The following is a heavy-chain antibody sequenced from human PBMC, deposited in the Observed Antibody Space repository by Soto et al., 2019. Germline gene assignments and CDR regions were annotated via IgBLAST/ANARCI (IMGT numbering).Heavy chain of an antibody. CDR1: GFTFSTYG. V-gene: IGHV3-30*18. Sequence: GGSLRLSCAASGFTFSTYGMHWVRQAPGRGLEWVVVVSNDGNYKYYADSVKGRFTSSRDNSKNTLYLEMNSLRAEDTAVYYCAKDFGNNGFHVWGQGTMVTVSS. D-gene: IGHD3-16*01. J-gene: IGHJ3*01. CDR3: AKDFGNNGFHV. CDR2: VSNDGNYK.